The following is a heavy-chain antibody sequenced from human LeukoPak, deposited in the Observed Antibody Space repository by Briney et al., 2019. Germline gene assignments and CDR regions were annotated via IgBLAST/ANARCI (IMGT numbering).Heavy chain of an antibody. CDR2: ISGSGGST. D-gene: IGHD3-9*01. Sequence: GGSLRLSCAASGFTFSSYAMSWVRQAPGKGLEWVSAISGSGGSTYYADSVKGRFTISRDNSKNTLYLQVNSLRAEDTAVYYCAKDSRPRYFDSREFDYWGQGTLVTVSS. CDR3: AKDSRPRYFDSREFDY. J-gene: IGHJ4*02. V-gene: IGHV3-23*01. CDR1: GFTFSSYA.